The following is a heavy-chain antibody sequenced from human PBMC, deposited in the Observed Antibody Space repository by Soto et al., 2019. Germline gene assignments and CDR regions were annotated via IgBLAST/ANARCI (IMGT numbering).Heavy chain of an antibody. D-gene: IGHD2-15*01. CDR2: IRNEANSYAT. CDR3: VRVRLGAATRYFDY. V-gene: IGHV3-72*01. CDR1: GFTFSDHY. J-gene: IGHJ4*02. Sequence: EVQLVESGGGLAQPGGSLRLSCAASGFTFSDHYMDWVRQAPGKGLEWVGRIRNEANSYATHYAASVKGRFIISRDDSKNSLYLHMNSLKTEETAVYYWVRVRLGAATRYFDYWGQGTLVTVSS.